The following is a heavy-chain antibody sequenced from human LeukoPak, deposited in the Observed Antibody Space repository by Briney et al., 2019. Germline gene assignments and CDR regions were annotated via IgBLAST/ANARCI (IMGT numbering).Heavy chain of an antibody. Sequence: PGGSLRLPCAASGFTFSTYGMHWVRQAPGKGLEWVAFIRYDGSIEYYADSVKGRFTISRDNSKSTLYLQLNSLRAEDTALYYCAKVFGVAVAGTRGFFDYWGQGTLVTVSS. CDR3: AKVFGVAVAGTRGFFDY. V-gene: IGHV3-30*02. D-gene: IGHD6-19*01. CDR2: IRYDGSIE. J-gene: IGHJ4*02. CDR1: GFTFSTYG.